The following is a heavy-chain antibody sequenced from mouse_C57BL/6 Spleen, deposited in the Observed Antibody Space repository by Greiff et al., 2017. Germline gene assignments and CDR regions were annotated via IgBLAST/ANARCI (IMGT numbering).Heavy chain of an antibody. J-gene: IGHJ4*01. Sequence: VQLQQPGAELVKPGASVKLSCKASGYTFTSYWMHWVKQRPGRGLEWVGRIDPNSGGTKYNEKFKSKATLTVDKPSSTAYLQLSSLTSEDSAVYYCARGYDGSSYYAMDYWGQGTSVTVSS. CDR3: ARGYDGSSYYAMDY. D-gene: IGHD1-1*01. V-gene: IGHV1-72*01. CDR2: IDPNSGGT. CDR1: GYTFTSYW.